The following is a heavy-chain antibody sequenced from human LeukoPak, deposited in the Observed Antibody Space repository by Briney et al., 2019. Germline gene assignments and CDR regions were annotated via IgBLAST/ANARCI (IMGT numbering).Heavy chain of an antibody. Sequence: ASVKVSCTASGYTFTDYYMHWVRQAPGQGLEWMGRIIPILGIANYAQKFQGRVTITADKSTSTAYMELSSLRSEDTAVYYCARGASRFGSGSYSRFDYWGQGTLVTVSS. J-gene: IGHJ4*02. CDR3: ARGASRFGSGSYSRFDY. CDR1: GYTFTDYY. CDR2: IIPILGIA. V-gene: IGHV1-69*04. D-gene: IGHD1-26*01.